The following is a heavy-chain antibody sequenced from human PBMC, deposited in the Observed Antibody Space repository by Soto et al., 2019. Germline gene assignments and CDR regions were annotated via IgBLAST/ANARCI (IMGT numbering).Heavy chain of an antibody. CDR1: GGSISSYY. J-gene: IGHJ4*02. V-gene: IGHV4-59*01. CDR2: IYYSGST. D-gene: IGHD3-22*01. CDR3: ARLGYYDSSKDY. Sequence: PSETLSVTCTVSGGSISSYYWSWIRQPPGKGLEWIGYIYYSGSTNYNPSLKSRVTISVDTSKNQFSLKLSSVTAADTAVYYCARLGYYDSSKDYWGQGTLVPVSS.